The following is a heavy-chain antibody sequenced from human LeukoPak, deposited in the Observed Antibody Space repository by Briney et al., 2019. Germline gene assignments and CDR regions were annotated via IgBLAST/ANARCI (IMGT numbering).Heavy chain of an antibody. J-gene: IGHJ6*02. V-gene: IGHV4-4*07. Sequence: SETLSLTCTVSGGSISSYYWSWIRQPAGKGLEWIGRIYTSGSTNYNPSLKSRVTMSVDTSKNQFSLKLSSVTAADTAVYYCARYTSIAVAGSRYYYYYGMDVWGQGATVTVSS. CDR2: IYTSGST. D-gene: IGHD6-19*01. CDR1: GGSISSYY. CDR3: ARYTSIAVAGSRYYYYYGMDV.